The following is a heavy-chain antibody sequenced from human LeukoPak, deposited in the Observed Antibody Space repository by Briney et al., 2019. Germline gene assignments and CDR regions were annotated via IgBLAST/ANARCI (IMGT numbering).Heavy chain of an antibody. J-gene: IGHJ2*01. CDR1: GGSISSSSYY. D-gene: IGHD2-8*02. CDR3: ARLRFLVPWYFDL. CDR2: IYYSGST. V-gene: IGHV4-39*07. Sequence: SETLSLTCTVSGGSISSSSYYWGWIRQPPGKGLEWIGSIYYSGSTYYNPSLKSRVTISVDTSKNQFSLKLSSVTAADTAVYYCARLRFLVPWYFDLWGRGTLVIVSS.